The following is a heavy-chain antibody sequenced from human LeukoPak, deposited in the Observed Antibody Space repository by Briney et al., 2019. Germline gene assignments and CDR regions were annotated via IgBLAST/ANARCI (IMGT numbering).Heavy chain of an antibody. CDR2: IIPIFGTA. Sequence: ASVKVSCKASGGTLSSYAISWVRQAPGQGLEWMGGIIPIFGTANYAQKFQGRVTITADESTSTAYMELSSLRSEDTAVYYCVSLQGDTGDDYWGQGTLVTVSS. J-gene: IGHJ4*02. D-gene: IGHD3-16*01. CDR1: GGTLSSYA. CDR3: VSLQGDTGDDY. V-gene: IGHV1-69*13.